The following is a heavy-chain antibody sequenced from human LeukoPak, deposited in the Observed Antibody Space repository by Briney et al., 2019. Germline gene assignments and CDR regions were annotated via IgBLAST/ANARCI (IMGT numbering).Heavy chain of an antibody. CDR1: GFTFSSYS. Sequence: PGGSLRLSCAASGFTFSSYSMNWVRQAPGKGLEWVSSISSSSSYIYYADSVKGRFTISRDNAKNSLYLQMNSLRAEDTAVYYCARDGVYNWNDVNHYMDVWGKGTMVTVSS. CDR2: ISSSSSYI. CDR3: ARDGVYNWNDVNHYMDV. D-gene: IGHD1-20*01. J-gene: IGHJ6*03. V-gene: IGHV3-21*01.